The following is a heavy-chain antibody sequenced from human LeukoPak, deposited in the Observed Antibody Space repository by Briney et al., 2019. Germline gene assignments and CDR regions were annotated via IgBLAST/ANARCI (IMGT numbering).Heavy chain of an antibody. D-gene: IGHD1-1*01. J-gene: IGHJ4*02. Sequence: SETLSLTCTVSGGSISSYYWSWIRQPPGKGLEWIGYIYYSGSTNYNPSLKSRVTISVDTSKNQFSLKLSSVTAADTAVYYCARARYLVNFDYWGQGTLVTVSS. CDR1: GGSISSYY. CDR2: IYYSGST. CDR3: ARARYLVNFDY. V-gene: IGHV4-59*12.